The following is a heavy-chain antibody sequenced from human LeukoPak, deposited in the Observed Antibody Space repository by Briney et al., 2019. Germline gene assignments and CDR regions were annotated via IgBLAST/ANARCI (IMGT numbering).Heavy chain of an antibody. D-gene: IGHD5-12*01. CDR1: GCTFSSYA. V-gene: IGHV1-69*05. Sequence: SVKVSCKASGCTFSSYAISWVRQAPGQGLEWMGRIIPIFGTANYAQKFQGRVTITTDESTSTAYMELSSLRSEDTAVYYCARTDIVATITRDFDYWGQGTLVTVSS. J-gene: IGHJ4*02. CDR2: IIPIFGTA. CDR3: ARTDIVATITRDFDY.